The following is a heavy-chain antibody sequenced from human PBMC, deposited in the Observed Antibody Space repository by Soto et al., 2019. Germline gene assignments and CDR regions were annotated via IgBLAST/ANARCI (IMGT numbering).Heavy chain of an antibody. CDR2: IYSSGNT. V-gene: IGHV3-53*02. J-gene: IGHJ4*02. D-gene: IGHD3-16*01. CDR1: GFTVRSNY. Sequence: EVQLVETGGSLIQPGGSLRLSCAVSGFTVRSNYMSWVRQAPGKGLEWVSIIYSSGNTYYADSVKGRFTMSRDTSNNTVFLQMSSLRAEDTAVYYCARVSLPFGYWGQGTLVTVSS. CDR3: ARVSLPFGY.